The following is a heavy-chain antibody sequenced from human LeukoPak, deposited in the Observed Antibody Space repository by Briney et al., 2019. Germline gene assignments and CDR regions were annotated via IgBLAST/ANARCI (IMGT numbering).Heavy chain of an antibody. Sequence: GGSLRLSCAASGFTFSSYAMHWVRQAPGKGLEWVAVISYDGSNKYYADSVKGRFTISRDNSKNTLYLQMNSLGVEDTAVYYCARDLVVIVVVPAAIGGYSLSFSVPDYWGQGTLVSVSS. D-gene: IGHD2-2*03. CDR1: GFTFSSYA. CDR3: ARDLVVIVVVPAAIGGYSLSFSVPDY. V-gene: IGHV3-30*04. CDR2: ISYDGSNK. J-gene: IGHJ4*02.